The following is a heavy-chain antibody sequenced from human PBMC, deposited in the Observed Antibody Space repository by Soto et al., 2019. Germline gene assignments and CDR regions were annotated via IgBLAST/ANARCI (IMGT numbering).Heavy chain of an antibody. CDR1: GGSMRNYF. CDR2: IHYSGTT. D-gene: IGHD6-13*01. V-gene: IGHV4-59*01. CDR3: AAGEDRSRNLAPYYLDF. J-gene: IGHJ4*02. Sequence: ASETLSLTCTVSGGSMRNYFWTWIRQPPGKGLEWIGYIHYSGTTSFFPSYNPSLRSRVTISEDTSKNQFSLKLLSVTTADTAVYFCAAGEDRSRNLAPYYLDFWGQGTLVTVSS.